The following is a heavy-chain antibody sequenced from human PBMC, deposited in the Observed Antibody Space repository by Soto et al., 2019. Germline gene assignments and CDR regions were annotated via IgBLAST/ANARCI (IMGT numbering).Heavy chain of an antibody. CDR3: AKVPLGGSYSSGWLFDY. CDR2: ISGSGGST. Sequence: GGSLRLSCAASGFTFSSYAMSWVRQAPGKGLEWVSAISGSGGSTYYADSVKGRFTISRDNSKNTLYLQMNSLRAEDTAVYYCAKVPLGGSYSSGWLFDYWGQGTLVTVSS. CDR1: GFTFSSYA. V-gene: IGHV3-23*01. D-gene: IGHD6-19*01. J-gene: IGHJ4*02.